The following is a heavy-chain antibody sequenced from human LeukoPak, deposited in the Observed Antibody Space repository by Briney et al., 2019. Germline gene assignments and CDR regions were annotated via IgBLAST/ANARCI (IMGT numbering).Heavy chain of an antibody. CDR1: GFIFSSDG. Sequence: GGSLRLSCGASGFIFSSDGMHWVRQAPGKGPEWVAFIQLDGGRTEYADSVKGRFTISRDNSKNSLYLQMNSLRPEDTAMYYCATDQDCSGSHCLFYPSHWGQGTLVTVSS. CDR3: ATDQDCSGSHCLFYPSH. V-gene: IGHV3-30*02. J-gene: IGHJ4*02. CDR2: IQLDGGRT. D-gene: IGHD2-15*01.